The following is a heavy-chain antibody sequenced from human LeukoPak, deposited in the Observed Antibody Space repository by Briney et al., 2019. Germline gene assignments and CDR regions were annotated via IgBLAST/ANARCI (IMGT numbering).Heavy chain of an antibody. D-gene: IGHD6-13*01. CDR3: ARAVGGSSLGS. V-gene: IGHV3-20*04. J-gene: IGHJ5*02. Sequence: GGSLRLSCAASGFTFDDYGMSWVRRAPGKGLEWVSGINWNGGSTGYADSVKGRFTISRDNAKDSLYLQMNSLRAEDTALYYCARAVGGSSLGSWGQGTLVTVSS. CDR2: INWNGGST. CDR1: GFTFDDYG.